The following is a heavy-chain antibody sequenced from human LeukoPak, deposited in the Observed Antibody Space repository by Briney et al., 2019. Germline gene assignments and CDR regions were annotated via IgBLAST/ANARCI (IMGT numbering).Heavy chain of an antibody. D-gene: IGHD2-8*02. CDR3: ARVAVSGPTGWFDS. J-gene: IGHJ5*01. CDR2: ISSTSAYI. V-gene: IGHV3-21*01. Sequence: AGGSLRLSCAGSGFALKSYSLTWVRQAPGKGLEWVSSISSTSAYIHYADSVKGRFTISRDNVDNVVYLEMNSLGAEDTATYYCARVAVSGPTGWFDSWGQGTLVIVSS. CDR1: GFALKSYS.